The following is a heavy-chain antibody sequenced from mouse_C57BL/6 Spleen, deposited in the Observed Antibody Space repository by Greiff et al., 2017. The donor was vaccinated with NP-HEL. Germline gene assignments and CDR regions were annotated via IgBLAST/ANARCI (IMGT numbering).Heavy chain of an antibody. CDR2: INPNNGGT. J-gene: IGHJ2*01. V-gene: IGHV1-26*01. D-gene: IGHD1-1*01. CDR3: ARSGYYGSSYEGYFDY. CDR1: GYTFTDYY. Sequence: EVQLQQSGPELVKPGASVKISCKASGYTFTDYYMNWVKQSHGKCLEWIGDINPNNGGTSYNQKFKGKATLTVDKSSSTAYMELRSLTSEDSAVYYCARSGYYGSSYEGYFDYWGQGTTLTVSS.